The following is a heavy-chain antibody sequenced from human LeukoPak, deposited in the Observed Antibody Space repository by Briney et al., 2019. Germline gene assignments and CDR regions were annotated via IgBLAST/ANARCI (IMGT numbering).Heavy chain of an antibody. CDR3: ASARPTVRGVTTRHEY. CDR2: ISSSGSTI. J-gene: IGHJ4*02. D-gene: IGHD3-10*02. Sequence: GGSLRLSCAASGFTFSSYEMNWVRQAPGKGLEWVSYISSSGSTIYYADSVKGRFTISRDNAKNSLYLQMNSLRAEDTAVYYCASARPTVRGVTTRHEYWSQGTLVTVSS. V-gene: IGHV3-48*03. CDR1: GFTFSSYE.